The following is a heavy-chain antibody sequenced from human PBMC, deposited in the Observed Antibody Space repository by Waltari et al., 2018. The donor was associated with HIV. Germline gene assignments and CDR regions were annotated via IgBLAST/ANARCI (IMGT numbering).Heavy chain of an antibody. CDR2: ISSNGGST. J-gene: IGHJ4*02. D-gene: IGHD6-19*01. V-gene: IGHV3-64D*06. CDR3: VKERTGGWTDY. Sequence: EVQLVESGGGLVQPGGSLRLSCSASGFTFSSYAMHWVRQAPGKGLEYVSAISSNGGSTYYADSVKGRFTISRDNSKNTLYLQMSSLRAEDTAVYYCVKERTGGWTDYWGQGTLVTVSS. CDR1: GFTFSSYA.